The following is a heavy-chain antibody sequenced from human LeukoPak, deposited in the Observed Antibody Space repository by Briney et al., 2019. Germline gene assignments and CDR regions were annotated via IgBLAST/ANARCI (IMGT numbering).Heavy chain of an antibody. V-gene: IGHV4-59*01. CDR3: ARHFGSRVTFDF. Sequence: PSETLSLTCTVSGGSINSSYWSWIRQPPGKGVEWIGYIYYSGSTNYSPSLKSRVTISEDTSKNQFSLKLSSVTAADTAVYYCARHFGSRVTFDFWGQGTMVTVSS. CDR1: GGSINSSY. CDR2: IYYSGST. J-gene: IGHJ3*01. D-gene: IGHD2/OR15-2a*01.